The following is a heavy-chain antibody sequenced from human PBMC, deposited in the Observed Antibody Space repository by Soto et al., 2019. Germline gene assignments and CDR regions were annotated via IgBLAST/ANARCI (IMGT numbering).Heavy chain of an antibody. J-gene: IGHJ6*02. CDR3: ARDKVGAARPNYYGMDV. CDR2: IKQDGSEK. CDR1: GFTFSSYW. V-gene: IGHV3-7*01. D-gene: IGHD6-6*01. Sequence: GGSLRLSCAASGFTFSSYWMSWVRQAPGKGLEWVANIKQDGSEKYYVDSVKGRFTISRDNAKNSLYLQMNSLRAEDTAVYYCARDKVGAARPNYYGMDVWGQGTTVTVSS.